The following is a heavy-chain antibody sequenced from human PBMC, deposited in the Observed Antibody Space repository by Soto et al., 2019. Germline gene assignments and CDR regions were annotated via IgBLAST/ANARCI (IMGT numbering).Heavy chain of an antibody. V-gene: IGHV3-66*04. Sequence: SGGSLRLSCAASGVTVSSNYMSWVRQAPGKGLEWVSVIYSGGSTYYADSVKGRFTISRDNSKNTLYPQMNSLRAEDTAVYYCARHGYNYGSGERFDPWGQGTLVTVSS. CDR1: GVTVSSNY. J-gene: IGHJ5*02. CDR2: IYSGGST. CDR3: ARHGYNYGSGERFDP. D-gene: IGHD5-18*01.